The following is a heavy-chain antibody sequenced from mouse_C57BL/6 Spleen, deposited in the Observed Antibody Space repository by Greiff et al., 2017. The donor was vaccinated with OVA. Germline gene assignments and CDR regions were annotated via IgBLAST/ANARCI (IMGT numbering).Heavy chain of an antibody. CDR1: GYTFTDYY. V-gene: IGHV1-26*01. D-gene: IGHD4-1*01. CDR2: INPNNGGT. CDR3: AELGQGYAMDY. Sequence: VQLQQSGPELVKPGASVKISCKASGYTFTDYYMNWVKQSHGKSLEWIGDINPNNGGTSYNQKFKGKATLTVDKSSSTAYMELRSLTSEDSAVYYCAELGQGYAMDYWGQGTSVTVSS. J-gene: IGHJ4*01.